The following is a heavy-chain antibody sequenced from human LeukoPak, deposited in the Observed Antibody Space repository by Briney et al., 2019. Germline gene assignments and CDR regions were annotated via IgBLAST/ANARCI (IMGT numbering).Heavy chain of an antibody. CDR3: ARVRNYDSSGYYSRDAFDI. D-gene: IGHD3-22*01. J-gene: IGHJ3*02. CDR1: GGSISSGGYY. CDR2: IYTSGST. V-gene: IGHV4-61*02. Sequence: PSQTLSLTCTVSGGSISSGGYYWSWIRQPAGKGLEWIGRIYTSGSTNYNPSLKSRVTISVDTSKNQFSLKLSSVTAADTAVYYCARVRNYDSSGYYSRDAFDIWGQGTMVTVSS.